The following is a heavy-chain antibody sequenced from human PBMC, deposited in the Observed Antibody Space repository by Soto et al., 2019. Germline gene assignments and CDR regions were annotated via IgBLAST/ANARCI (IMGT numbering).Heavy chain of an antibody. CDR1: GGTFSNYA. CDR3: AGRGERDYGDAGGYG. V-gene: IGHV1-69*12. CDR2: IIPIFGTT. D-gene: IGHD4-17*01. J-gene: IGHJ1*01. Sequence: QVQLVQSGAEVKKPGSSVKVSCKASGGTFSNYALSWVRQAPGQGLEWMGDIIPIFGTTNNAQKFQGRVTITGDGATSAAYMERRSLRAEDTAVYYGAGRGERDYGDAGGYGWGQGTLGTVSS.